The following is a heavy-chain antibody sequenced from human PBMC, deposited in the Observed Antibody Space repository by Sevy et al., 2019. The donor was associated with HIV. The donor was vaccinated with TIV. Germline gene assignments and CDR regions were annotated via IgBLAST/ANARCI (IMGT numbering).Heavy chain of an antibody. CDR1: GFTFSRYA. J-gene: IGHJ4*02. CDR2: ISASGGST. D-gene: IGHD3-9*01. V-gene: IGHV3-23*01. CDR3: AKTPPSYDILTGYSPPHYYFDY. Sequence: GGSLRLSCAASGFTFSRYAMSWVRQPPGKGLEWVSSISASGGSTYYADSVEGRFTISRDNSKNTLYLQMNSLRAEDTAVYYCAKTPPSYDILTGYSPPHYYFDYWGQGTLVTVSS.